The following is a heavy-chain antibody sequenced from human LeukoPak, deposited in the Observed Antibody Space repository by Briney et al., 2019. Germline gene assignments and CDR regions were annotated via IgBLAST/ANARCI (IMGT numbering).Heavy chain of an antibody. Sequence: SQTLSLTCTVSGGSISSGDYYWSWIRQPPGTGLEWIGYIYYSGSTYYNPSLKSRVTISVDTSKNQFSLKLSSVTAADTAVYYCATSPPGDAFDIWGQGTMVTVSS. J-gene: IGHJ3*02. CDR2: IYYSGST. V-gene: IGHV4-30-4*01. CDR3: ATSPPGDAFDI. CDR1: GGSISSGDYY.